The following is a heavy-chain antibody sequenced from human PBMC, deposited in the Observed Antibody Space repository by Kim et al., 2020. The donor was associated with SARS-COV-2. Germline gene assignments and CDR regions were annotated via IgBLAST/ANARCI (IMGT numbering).Heavy chain of an antibody. D-gene: IGHD5-18*01. V-gene: IGHV4-34*01. J-gene: IGHJ2*01. CDR3: ARALGIQLWLFDWYFDL. Sequence: PKSRVTISVDTSKNQFSLKLSSVTAADTAVYYCARALGIQLWLFDWYFDLWGRGTLVTVSS.